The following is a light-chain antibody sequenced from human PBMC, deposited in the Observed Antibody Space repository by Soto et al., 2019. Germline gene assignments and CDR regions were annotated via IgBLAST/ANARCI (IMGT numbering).Light chain of an antibody. J-gene: IGKJ5*01. CDR1: QSISNNY. Sequence: EIVLTQSPGTLSLSPGERATLSCRASQSISNNYLAWYQHKPGQAPRLLIFDASKRASGFPDRFSGSGSGKDFTLTIRGLEPEDFAVYFCQHYGSSPPSIFGQGTRLEIK. CDR3: QHYGSSPPSI. CDR2: DAS. V-gene: IGKV3-20*01.